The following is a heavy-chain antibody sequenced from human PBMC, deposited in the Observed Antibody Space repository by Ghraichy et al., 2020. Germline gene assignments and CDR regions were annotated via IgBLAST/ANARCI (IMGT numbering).Heavy chain of an antibody. D-gene: IGHD1-1*01. CDR2: IYYSGST. Sequence: SETLSLTCTVSGGSISSYYWSWIRQPPGKGLEWIGYIYYSGSTNYNPSLKSRVTISVDTSKNQFSLKLSSVTAADTAVYYCARDRAEREFDYWGQGTLVTVSS. J-gene: IGHJ4*02. V-gene: IGHV4-59*01. CDR3: ARDRAEREFDY. CDR1: GGSISSYY.